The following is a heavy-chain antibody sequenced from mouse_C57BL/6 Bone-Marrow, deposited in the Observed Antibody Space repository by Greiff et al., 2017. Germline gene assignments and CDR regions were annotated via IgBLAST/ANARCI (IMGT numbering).Heavy chain of an antibody. D-gene: IGHD1-1*01. Sequence: QVQLKQSGTELVKPGASVKLSCKASGYTFTSYWMHWVKQRPGQGLAWIGNINPSNGGTNYNEKFKSKATLTVDKSSSTAYMQLSSLTSEDSAVYYCARGAGSSSYFDYWGQGTTLTVSS. V-gene: IGHV1-53*01. J-gene: IGHJ2*01. CDR1: GYTFTSYW. CDR2: INPSNGGT. CDR3: ARGAGSSSYFDY.